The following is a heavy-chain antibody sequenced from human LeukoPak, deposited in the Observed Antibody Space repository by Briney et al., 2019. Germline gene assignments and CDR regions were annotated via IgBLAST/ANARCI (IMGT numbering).Heavy chain of an antibody. CDR2: ISGSGGST. CDR1: GFTFSSYA. CDR3: AKDFYELHPTVVAAPVAEYYFDY. V-gene: IGHV3-23*01. Sequence: GGSLRLSCAASGFTFSSYAMSWVRQAPGKGLEWVSAISGSGGSTYYADSVKGRFTISRDNSKNTLYLQMNSLRAEDTAVYYCAKDFYELHPTVVAAPVAEYYFDYWGQGTLVTVSS. D-gene: IGHD2-15*01. J-gene: IGHJ4*02.